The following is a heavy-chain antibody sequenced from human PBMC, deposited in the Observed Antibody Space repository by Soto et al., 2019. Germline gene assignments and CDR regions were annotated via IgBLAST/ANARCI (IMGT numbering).Heavy chain of an antibody. CDR2: ISGSDGST. J-gene: IGHJ4*02. CDR3: ARRSSSWYFDY. D-gene: IGHD6-13*01. CDR1: GFTFSSYA. V-gene: IGHV3-23*01. Sequence: GGSLRLSCAASGFTFSSYAMNWVGQAPGKGLEWVSVISGSDGSTYYADSVKGRFTISRDNSKNTLNLQMNSLRAEDTAVYYCARRSSSWYFDYWGQGTLVTVSS.